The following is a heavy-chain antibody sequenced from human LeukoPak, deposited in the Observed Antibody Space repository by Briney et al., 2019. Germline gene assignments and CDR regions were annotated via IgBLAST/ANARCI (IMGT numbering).Heavy chain of an antibody. CDR2: VRYEGGNK. V-gene: IGHV3-30*02. CDR3: AQGSHYYGSGSHRRGHYFDY. CDR1: GFTFRTYG. Sequence: PGGSLRLSCAASGFTFRTYGMHWVRQAPDKGLEWVAVVRYEGGNKHYADSVKGRFTISRDNSKNTLYLQMNSLRDEDTAVYYCAQGSHYYGSGSHRRGHYFDYWGQGTLVTVSS. J-gene: IGHJ4*02. D-gene: IGHD3-10*01.